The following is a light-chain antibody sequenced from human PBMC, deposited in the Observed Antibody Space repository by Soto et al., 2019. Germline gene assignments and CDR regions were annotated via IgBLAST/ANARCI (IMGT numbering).Light chain of an antibody. Sequence: DIQMTQSPASLSASVGDRVTITCRASQSSSSYVNWYQQKPGKAPKLLIDSASSLQRWVPSMFSGSGAVTDFTLTSSSLQPEDFATYYCQQSSSTTRTFGQGTKVEIK. V-gene: IGKV1-39*01. CDR1: QSSSSY. CDR2: SAS. CDR3: QQSSSTTRT. J-gene: IGKJ1*01.